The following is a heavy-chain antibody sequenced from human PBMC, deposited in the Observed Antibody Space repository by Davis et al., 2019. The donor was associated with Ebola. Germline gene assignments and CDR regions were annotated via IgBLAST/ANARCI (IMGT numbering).Heavy chain of an antibody. CDR1: GFTFSSYS. V-gene: IGHV3-21*01. Sequence: GGSLRLSCAASGFTFSSYSMNWVRQAPGKGLEWVSSISSSSSYIYYADSVKGRFTISRDNAKNSLYLQMTSLRAEDTAVYYCARGRHDSSGYFYWGQGTLVTVSS. D-gene: IGHD3-22*01. CDR2: ISSSSSYI. CDR3: ARGRHDSSGYFY. J-gene: IGHJ4*02.